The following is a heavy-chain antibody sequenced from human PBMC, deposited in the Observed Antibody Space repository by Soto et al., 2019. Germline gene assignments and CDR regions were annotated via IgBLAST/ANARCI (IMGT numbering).Heavy chain of an antibody. Sequence: SETLSLTCAVSGGSISSNNWWSWVRQPPGKGLEWIGEMHHSGSTNYNPSLKSRVTISVDKSKNQFSLKVSSVTAADTAVYYCARERIAVTGTGYGMDVWGQGTTVTAP. CDR3: ARERIAVTGTGYGMDV. CDR2: MHHSGST. J-gene: IGHJ6*02. D-gene: IGHD6-19*01. CDR1: GGSISSNNW. V-gene: IGHV4-4*02.